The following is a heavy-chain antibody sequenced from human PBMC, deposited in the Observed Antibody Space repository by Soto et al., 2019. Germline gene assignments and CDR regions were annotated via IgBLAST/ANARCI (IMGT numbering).Heavy chain of an antibody. Sequence: SETLSLTCTVSGGSISSSSYYWGWIRQPPGKGLEWIGSIYYSGSTYYNPSLKSRVTISVDTSKNQFSLKLSSVTAADTAVYYCARSYYLPNWFDPWGQGTLVTVSS. CDR2: IYYSGST. D-gene: IGHD3-22*01. CDR3: ARSYYLPNWFDP. CDR1: GGSISSSSYY. J-gene: IGHJ5*02. V-gene: IGHV4-39*01.